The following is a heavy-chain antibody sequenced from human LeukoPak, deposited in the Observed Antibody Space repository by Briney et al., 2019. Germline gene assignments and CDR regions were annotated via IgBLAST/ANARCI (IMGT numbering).Heavy chain of an antibody. V-gene: IGHV3-23*01. CDR1: GFTFSTYA. CDR3: AKDDYGDYVYNY. J-gene: IGHJ4*02. D-gene: IGHD4-17*01. CDR2: ISGSGGST. Sequence: GGSLRLSCAASGFTFSTYALSWVRQAPGKGLEWVSAISGSGGSTYYADSVKGRFTISRDNSKNTLYLQMNSLRAEDTAVYYCAKDDYGDYVYNYWGQGTLVTVSS.